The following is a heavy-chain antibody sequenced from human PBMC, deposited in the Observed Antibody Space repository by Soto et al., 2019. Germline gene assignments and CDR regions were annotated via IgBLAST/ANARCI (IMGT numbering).Heavy chain of an antibody. V-gene: IGHV4-59*01. J-gene: IGHJ2*01. Sequence: PSETLSLTCAVSGGSISSYFWSWIRQPPGKGLEWIGYIYYTGSTNYNPSLKSRVTISVDTSKNQFSLQLSSVTAADTAVYYCGNFNWYLDLWGGGTLVTVS. CDR2: IYYTGST. CDR3: GNFNWYLDL. CDR1: GGSISSYF.